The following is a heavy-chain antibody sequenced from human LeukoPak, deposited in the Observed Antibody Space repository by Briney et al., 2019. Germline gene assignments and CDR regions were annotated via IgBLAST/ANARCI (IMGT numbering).Heavy chain of an antibody. CDR2: ISSSSSYI. CDR1: GFTFSSYS. D-gene: IGHD6-13*01. Sequence: GGSLRLSCAASGFTFSSYSVNWVRQAPGKGLEWVSSISSSSSYIYYADSVKGRFTISRDNAKNSLYLQMNSLRAEDTAVYYCAREGYSSSWAMFDYWGQGTLVTVSS. CDR3: AREGYSSSWAMFDY. V-gene: IGHV3-21*01. J-gene: IGHJ4*02.